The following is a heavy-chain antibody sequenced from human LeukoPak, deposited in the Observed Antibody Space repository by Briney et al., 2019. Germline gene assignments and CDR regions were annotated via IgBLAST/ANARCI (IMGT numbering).Heavy chain of an antibody. V-gene: IGHV3-7*01. D-gene: IGHD3-10*02. Sequence: GGSLRLSCAASGFTFSSYWMSWVRQAPGKGLEWVANIKQDGSEKYYVDSVKGRFTISRDNAKNSLYLQMNSLRAEDTAVYYCARAMFGELLDGMDVWGQGTTVTVSS. CDR3: ARAMFGELLDGMDV. CDR2: IKQDGSEK. J-gene: IGHJ6*02. CDR1: GFTFSSYW.